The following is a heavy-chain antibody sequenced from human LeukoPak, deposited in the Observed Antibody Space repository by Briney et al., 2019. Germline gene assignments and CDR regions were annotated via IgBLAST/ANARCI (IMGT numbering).Heavy chain of an antibody. CDR1: GFTFSSYA. Sequence: GGSLRLSCAASGFTFSSYAMNWVRRAPGKGLEWVSVISGSGGSTFYADSVKGRFTISRDNAKNSLYLQVNSLRAEDTAVYYCARDLATVDNYGMDVWGQGTTVTVSS. CDR3: ARDLATVDNYGMDV. V-gene: IGHV3-23*01. CDR2: ISGSGGST. D-gene: IGHD4-23*01. J-gene: IGHJ6*02.